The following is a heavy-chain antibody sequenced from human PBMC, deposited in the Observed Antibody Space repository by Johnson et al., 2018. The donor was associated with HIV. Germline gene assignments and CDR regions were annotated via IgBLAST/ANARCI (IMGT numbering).Heavy chain of an antibody. V-gene: IGHV3-66*01. CDR3: ARGGAYCGGDCYHAFDI. Sequence: VQLVESGGGLVQPGGSLRLSCVVSGFTVSSYYMSWVRQAPGKGLEWVSIVFSGDNTYYADSVKGRFTISRDNSKNTLYLQMNSLRAEDTALYYCARGGAYCGGDCYHAFDIWGQGTMVTVSS. CDR2: VFSGDNT. D-gene: IGHD2-21*02. J-gene: IGHJ3*02. CDR1: GFTVSSYY.